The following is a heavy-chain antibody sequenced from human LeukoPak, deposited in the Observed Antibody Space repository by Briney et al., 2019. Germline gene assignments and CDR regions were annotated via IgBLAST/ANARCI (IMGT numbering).Heavy chain of an antibody. D-gene: IGHD7-27*01. Sequence: SETLSLTCAVSGVSISSYYWSCIRQPPGKGLEWIWYIYTSGGTNYNPSPKSPVTLSVYTSKKQFSLKLSSVTDADTAVYYCARLSWGGFTFDPWGQGTLVTVSS. CDR3: ARLSWGGFTFDP. CDR1: GVSISSYY. CDR2: IYTSGGT. J-gene: IGHJ5*02. V-gene: IGHV4-4*09.